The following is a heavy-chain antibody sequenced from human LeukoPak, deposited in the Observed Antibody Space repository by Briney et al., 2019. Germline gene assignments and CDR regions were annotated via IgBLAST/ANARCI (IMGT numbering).Heavy chain of an antibody. CDR3: ARDQHSSGWYGFFYY. J-gene: IGHJ4*02. CDR1: GFTFSSYA. V-gene: IGHV3-48*04. Sequence: GGSLRLSCAASGFTFSSYAMSWVRQAPGKGLEWVSYISSSGSTIYYADSVKGRFTISRDNAKNSLYLQMNSLRAEDTAVYYCARDQHSSGWYGFFYYWGQGTLVTVSS. CDR2: ISSSGSTI. D-gene: IGHD6-19*01.